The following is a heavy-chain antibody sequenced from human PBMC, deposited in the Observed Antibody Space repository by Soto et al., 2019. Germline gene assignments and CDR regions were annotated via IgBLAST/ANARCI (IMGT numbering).Heavy chain of an antibody. D-gene: IGHD1-1*01. CDR3: ARAPGVTGSPHFDY. J-gene: IGHJ4*01. CDR2: VIPIFDTS. CDR1: GDTFSSST. Sequence: QVQLVQSGAEVRKPGSSVKVSCKASGDTFSSSTITWVRQAPGQGLEWMGGVIPIFDTSNYAQKFQGRVTITADESTSTAYMELSSLRSEDTAVYFCARAPGVTGSPHFDYWGQGTLVTVSS. V-gene: IGHV1-69*01.